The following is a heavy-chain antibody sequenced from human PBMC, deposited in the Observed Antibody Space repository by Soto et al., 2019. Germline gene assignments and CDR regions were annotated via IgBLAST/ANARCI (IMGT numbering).Heavy chain of an antibody. CDR3: AKEFAAGHYYYYGMDV. V-gene: IGHV3-30*02. CDR2: ITNDGNNE. J-gene: IGHJ6*02. Sequence: PGGSLRLSCAASGFVFSDYGMHWVRQAPGKGLEWVALITNDGNNEYYRESVKGRFSISRGRSTNTLYLQMNSLRAEDTAVYYCAKEFAAGHYYYYGMDVWGQGTTVTVSS. CDR1: GFVFSDYG. D-gene: IGHD6-13*01.